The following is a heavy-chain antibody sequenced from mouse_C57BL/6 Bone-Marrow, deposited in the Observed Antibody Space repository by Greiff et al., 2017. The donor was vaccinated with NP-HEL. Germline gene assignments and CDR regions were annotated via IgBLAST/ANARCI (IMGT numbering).Heavy chain of an antibody. Sequence: QVQLQQSGAELARPGASVKLSCKASGYTFTSYGISWVKQRTGQGLEWIGEIYPRSGNTYYNEKFKGKATLTADKSSSTAYMELRSLTSEDSAVYFCARLVPIYYGSSWFAYWGQGTLVTVSA. CDR2: IYPRSGNT. CDR1: GYTFTSYG. D-gene: IGHD1-1*01. V-gene: IGHV1-81*01. CDR3: ARLVPIYYGSSWFAY. J-gene: IGHJ3*01.